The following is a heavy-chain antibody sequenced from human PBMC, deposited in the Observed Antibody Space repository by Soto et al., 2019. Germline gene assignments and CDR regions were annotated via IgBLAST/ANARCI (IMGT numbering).Heavy chain of an antibody. Sequence: SETLRLTYTVSGGSFIANGCAWIRQPPGKGLEWIGYIYYGGTTRYNPSLESRVTVSLETSKSQFSLTLSSVTASDTALYYCARLGFYYQSLDPWGHGTPVTVS. CDR2: IYYGGTT. CDR1: GGSFIANG. V-gene: IGHV4-59*08. D-gene: IGHD2-2*01. J-gene: IGHJ5*02. CDR3: ARLGFYYQSLDP.